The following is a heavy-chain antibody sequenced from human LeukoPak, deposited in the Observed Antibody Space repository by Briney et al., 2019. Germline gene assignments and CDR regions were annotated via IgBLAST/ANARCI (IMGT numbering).Heavy chain of an antibody. V-gene: IGHV3-30-3*01. CDR2: ISYDGSNK. CDR3: ARPHCGGDCYPYYFDY. D-gene: IGHD2-21*02. J-gene: IGHJ4*02. Sequence: GGSLRPSCAASGFTFSSYAMHWVRQAPGKGLEWVAVISYDGSNKYYADSVKGRFTISRDNSKNTLYLQMNSLRAEDTAVYYCARPHCGGDCYPYYFDYWGQGTLVTVSS. CDR1: GFTFSSYA.